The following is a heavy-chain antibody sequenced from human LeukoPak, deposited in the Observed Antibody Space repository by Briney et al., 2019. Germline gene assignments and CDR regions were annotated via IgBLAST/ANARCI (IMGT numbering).Heavy chain of an antibody. CDR1: GGSFGGYY. CDR2: INHSGST. D-gene: IGHD3-22*01. V-gene: IGHV4-34*01. J-gene: IGHJ4*02. CDR3: ARVDYYDSSGYYDY. Sequence: SETLSLTCAAYGGSFGGYYWSWIRQPPGKGLEWIGEINHSGSTNYNPSLKSRVTISVDTSKNQFSLKLSSVTAADTAVYYCARVDYYDSSGYYDYWGQGTLVTVSS.